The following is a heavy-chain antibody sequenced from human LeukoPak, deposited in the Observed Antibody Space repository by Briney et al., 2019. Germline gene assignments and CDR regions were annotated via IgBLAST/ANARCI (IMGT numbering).Heavy chain of an antibody. CDR1: GFTFSSYG. V-gene: IGHV3-33*01. D-gene: IGHD4-23*01. CDR2: IWYDGGNK. CDR3: APDYGAKPGTLAF. J-gene: IGHJ4*02. Sequence: GRSLRLSCAASGFTFSSYGMHWVRQAPGKGLEWVALIWYDGGNKYYGDSVKGRFTISRDNPKNTLYLQMNSLRAEDTAVYYCAPDYGAKPGTLAFWGQGTLVTVSS.